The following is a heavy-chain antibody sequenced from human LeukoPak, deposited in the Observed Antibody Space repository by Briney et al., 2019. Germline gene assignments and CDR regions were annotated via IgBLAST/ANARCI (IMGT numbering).Heavy chain of an antibody. CDR1: GFTFSDHA. CDR2: ISYHARDQ. J-gene: IGHJ6*02. Sequence: PGGSLRLSCTASGFTFSDHAMHWVRQAPGKGLEWVTVISYHARDQFYADSVKGRFTISRDNSKNTLYLQMNSLRAEDTGVYYCAKVMEQRLYFYYYDMDVWGQGTMVIVSS. V-gene: IGHV3-30*04. CDR3: AKVMEQRLYFYYYDMDV. D-gene: IGHD1-26*01.